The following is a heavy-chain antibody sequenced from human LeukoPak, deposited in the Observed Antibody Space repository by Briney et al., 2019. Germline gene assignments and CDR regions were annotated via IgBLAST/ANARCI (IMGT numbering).Heavy chain of an antibody. CDR3: AKGQSGSSWYYLDY. CDR2: ISWNSGSI. Sequence: GRSLRLSCAASGFTFDDYAMHWVRQAPGKGLEWVSGISWNSGSIGYADSVKGRFTISRDNAKNSLYLQMNSLRAEDMALYYCAKGQSGSSWYYLDYWGQGTLVTVSS. CDR1: GFTFDDYA. V-gene: IGHV3-9*03. J-gene: IGHJ4*02. D-gene: IGHD6-13*01.